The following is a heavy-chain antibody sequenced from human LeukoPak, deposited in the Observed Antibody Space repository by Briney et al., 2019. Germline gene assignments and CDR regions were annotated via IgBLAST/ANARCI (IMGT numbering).Heavy chain of an antibody. CDR2: TYYSGST. J-gene: IGHJ4*02. D-gene: IGHD3-10*01. V-gene: IGHV4-59*12. Sequence: PSETLSLTCTVSGDSISSYSWSWVRQPPGRGLEWIGYTYYSGSTTYNPSLKSRVTISLDMSKNQFSLKLNSVTAADTAIYYCTGDYTLRSYRFDYWGQGTLVTVSS. CDR3: TGDYTLRSYRFDY. CDR1: GDSISSYS.